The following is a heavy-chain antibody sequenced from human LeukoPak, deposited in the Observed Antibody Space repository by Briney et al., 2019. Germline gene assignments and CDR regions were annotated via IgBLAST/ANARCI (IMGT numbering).Heavy chain of an antibody. V-gene: IGHV4-59*01. CDR2: IYYSGTN. J-gene: IGHJ6*02. Sequence: PSEALSLTCAVTGGSLGSYYWSWLRQPPGRGLEWIGYIYYSGTNNYNPSLKSRVTISVDTSKNQFSLKLTSVTAADTAVYYCAREDPQTTVPEGLDVWGQGTTVTVSS. CDR3: AREDPQTTVPEGLDV. D-gene: IGHD4-17*01. CDR1: GGSLGSYY.